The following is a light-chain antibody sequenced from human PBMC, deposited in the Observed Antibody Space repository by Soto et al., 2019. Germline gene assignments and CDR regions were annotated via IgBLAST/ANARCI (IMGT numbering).Light chain of an antibody. CDR3: QQYGSSPRT. V-gene: IGKV3-20*01. J-gene: IGKJ1*01. CDR2: GAS. Sequence: EIVLTQSPGTLSLSPGERATLSCRASQSVSSGYLAWYQQKPGQAPRLPIYGASIRAAGIPDRFSGSGSGADFTLTISRLEPEDFAVYYCQQYGSSPRTFGQGTKVDIK. CDR1: QSVSSGY.